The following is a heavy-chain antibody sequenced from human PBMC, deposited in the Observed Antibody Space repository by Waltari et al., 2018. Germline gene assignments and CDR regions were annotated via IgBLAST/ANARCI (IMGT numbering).Heavy chain of an antibody. CDR3: ARKHYYGSGYGMDV. D-gene: IGHD3-10*01. J-gene: IGHJ6*02. CDR1: GFTVSSNY. Sequence: EVQLVESGGGLVQPGGSLRLSCAASGFTVSSNYMSWVRQAPGKGLEWVSVIYSGGSTYYADSVKGRFTISRDNSKNTLYLQMNSLRAEDTAVYYCARKHYYGSGYGMDVWGQGTTVTVSS. CDR2: IYSGGST. V-gene: IGHV3-66*02.